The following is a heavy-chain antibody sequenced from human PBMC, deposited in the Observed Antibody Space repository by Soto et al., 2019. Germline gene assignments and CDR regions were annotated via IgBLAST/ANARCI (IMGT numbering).Heavy chain of an antibody. CDR3: AREGRGSSWYGMHYYYMDV. V-gene: IGHV1-69*04. D-gene: IGHD6-13*01. J-gene: IGHJ6*03. CDR2: IIPILGIA. CDR1: GGTFSSYP. Sequence: QVQLVQSGAEVKKPGSSVKVSCKASGGTFSSYPISWVRQAPGQGLEWMGRIIPILGIANYAQKFQGRVTITADKSTSTAYMELSSLRSEDTAVYYCAREGRGSSWYGMHYYYMDVWGKGTTVTVSS.